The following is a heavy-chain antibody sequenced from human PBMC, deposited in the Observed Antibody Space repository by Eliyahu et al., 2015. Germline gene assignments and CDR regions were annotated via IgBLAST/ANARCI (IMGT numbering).Heavy chain of an antibody. J-gene: IGHJ5*02. CDR3: ARAGYSSSWSTGYHWFDP. V-gene: IGHV4-38-2*01. CDR1: GYSISSGYY. CDR2: IYHSGST. Sequence: QVQLQESGPGLVKPSETLSLTCAVSGYSISSGYYWGWIRQPPGKGLEWIGSIYHSGSTYYNPSLKSRVTISVDTSKNQFSLKLSSVTAADTAVYYCARAGYSSSWSTGYHWFDPWGQGTLVTVSS. D-gene: IGHD6-13*01.